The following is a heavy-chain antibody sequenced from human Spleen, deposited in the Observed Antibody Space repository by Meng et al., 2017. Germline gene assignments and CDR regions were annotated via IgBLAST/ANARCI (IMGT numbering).Heavy chain of an antibody. Sequence: VRVVESGAEVKKPGASVKVSCKASGYTFTSYDINGVRQATGQGLEWMGWMNPNSGNTGYAQKFQGRVTITRNTSISTAYMELNSLRFEDTAVYYCARGDTGGNWFDPWGQGTLVTVSS. D-gene: IGHD3-10*01. V-gene: IGHV1-8*03. CDR3: ARGDTGGNWFDP. J-gene: IGHJ5*02. CDR2: MNPNSGNT. CDR1: GYTFTSYD.